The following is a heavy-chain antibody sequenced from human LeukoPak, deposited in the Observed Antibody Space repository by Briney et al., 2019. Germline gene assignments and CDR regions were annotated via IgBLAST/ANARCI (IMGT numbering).Heavy chain of an antibody. D-gene: IGHD2-2*01. CDR2: INHSGST. V-gene: IGHV4-34*01. CDR3: ARDCKPSFYYTSCRHWDY. CDR1: GGSFSGYY. J-gene: IGHJ4*02. Sequence: SETLSLTCAVYGGSFSGYYWSWIRHPPGKGLGWIWEINHSGSTNYNPSLKSRVTISVDTSKNQFSLKLSSVTAADTAVYYCARDCKPSFYYTSCRHWDYWGQGTLVTVSS.